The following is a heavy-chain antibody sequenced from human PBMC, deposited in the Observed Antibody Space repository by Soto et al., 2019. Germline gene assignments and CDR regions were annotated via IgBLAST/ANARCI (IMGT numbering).Heavy chain of an antibody. CDR3: ARDLGYSYGYYYGMDV. V-gene: IGHV1-46*03. Sequence: QVQLVQSGAEVKKPGASVKVSCKASGYTFTSYYMHWVRQAPGQGLEWMGIINPSGGSTSYAQKFQGRVTMTRDTSTSTVYMGLSSLRSEDTAVYYCARDLGYSYGYYYGMDVWGQGTTVTVSS. D-gene: IGHD5-18*01. CDR1: GYTFTSYY. J-gene: IGHJ6*02. CDR2: INPSGGST.